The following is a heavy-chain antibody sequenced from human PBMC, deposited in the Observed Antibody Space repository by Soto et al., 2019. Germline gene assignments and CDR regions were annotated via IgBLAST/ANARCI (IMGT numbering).Heavy chain of an antibody. CDR2: ISAYNGNT. CDR1: GYTFTSYG. J-gene: IGHJ4*02. Sequence: QVQLVQSGAEVKKPGASVKVSCKASGYTFTSYGISWVRQAPGQGLEWMGWISAYNGNTKYAQKLQGRVTMTTDTSTSTAYMELGGLRSEETAVDYCARDLAVALIDYWGQGTLVTVSS. D-gene: IGHD6-19*01. CDR3: ARDLAVALIDY. V-gene: IGHV1-18*01.